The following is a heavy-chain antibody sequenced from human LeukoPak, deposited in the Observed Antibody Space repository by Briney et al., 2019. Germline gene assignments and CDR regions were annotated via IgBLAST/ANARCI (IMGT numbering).Heavy chain of an antibody. Sequence: GGSLRLSCAASGFTFSSYTMNWVRQAPGRGLERVSYINTGSSTIYYADSVKGRFTTSRDNAKNSLFLHMSSLRAEDTAVYYCARDLIAATDYWGQGTLVTVSS. V-gene: IGHV3-48*04. CDR2: INTGSSTI. D-gene: IGHD6-13*01. CDR3: ARDLIAATDY. CDR1: GFTFSSYT. J-gene: IGHJ4*02.